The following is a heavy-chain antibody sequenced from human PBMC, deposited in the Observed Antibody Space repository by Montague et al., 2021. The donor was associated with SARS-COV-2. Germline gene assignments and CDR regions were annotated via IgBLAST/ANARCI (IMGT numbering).Heavy chain of an antibody. CDR3: ARGLWFGELLNRYYYYGMDV. J-gene: IGHJ6*02. CDR2: TYYRSKWYN. Sequence: CAISGDSVSSNSAAWNWIRQSPSRGFEWLGRTYYRSKWYNDYAVSVKSRITINPDTSKNQFSLQLNSVTPEDTAVYYCARGLWFGELLNRYYYYGMDVWGQGTTVTVSS. V-gene: IGHV6-1*01. CDR1: GDSVSSNSAA. D-gene: IGHD3-10*01.